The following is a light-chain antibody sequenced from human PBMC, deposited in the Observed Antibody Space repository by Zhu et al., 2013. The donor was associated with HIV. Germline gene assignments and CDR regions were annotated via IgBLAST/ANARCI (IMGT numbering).Light chain of an antibody. J-gene: IGKJ2*03. Sequence: DIQMTQSPSSLSASVGDRVTITCQASQDISKYLNWYQQKPGIAPKLLIYDASNLEIGVPSRFSGSGSGTSFSFTVRGLQPEDFATYWCQQYDNLPYSFGQGTKLEIK. CDR1: QDISKY. CDR2: DAS. V-gene: IGKV1-33*01. CDR3: QQYDNLPYS.